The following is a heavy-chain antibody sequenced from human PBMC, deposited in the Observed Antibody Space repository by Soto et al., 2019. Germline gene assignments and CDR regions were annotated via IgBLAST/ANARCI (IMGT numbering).Heavy chain of an antibody. CDR2: IYYSGST. Sequence: SETLSLTCTVSGGSISSSSYYWGWIRQPPGKGLEWIGSIYYSGSTYYNPSLKSRVTISVDTSKNQFSLKLSSVTAADTAVYYCARGSSWYDYYYYYYMDVWGKGTTVTVSS. V-gene: IGHV4-39*01. J-gene: IGHJ6*03. CDR1: GGSISSSSYY. CDR3: ARGSSWYDYYYYYYMDV. D-gene: IGHD6-13*01.